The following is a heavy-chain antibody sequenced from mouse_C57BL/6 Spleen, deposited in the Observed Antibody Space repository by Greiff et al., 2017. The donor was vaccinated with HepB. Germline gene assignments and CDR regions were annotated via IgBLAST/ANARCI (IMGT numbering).Heavy chain of an antibody. V-gene: IGHV1-15*01. D-gene: IGHD2-5*01. Sequence: VQLQQSGAELVRPGASVTLSCKASGYTFTDYEMHWVKQTPVHGLEWIGAIDPETGGTAYNQKFKGKAILTADKSSSTAYMELRSLTSEDSAVYYCSFSSYYSSYVWFAYWGQGTLVTVSA. CDR3: SFSSYYSSYVWFAY. CDR2: IDPETGGT. J-gene: IGHJ3*01. CDR1: GYTFTDYE.